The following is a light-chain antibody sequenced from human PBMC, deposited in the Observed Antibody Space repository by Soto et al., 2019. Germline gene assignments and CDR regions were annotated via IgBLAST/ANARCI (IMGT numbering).Light chain of an antibody. Sequence: QPVLTQPASVSGSPGQSITISCTGTSSDMGTYNLVSWYQQHPGKAPKLMIYEGSKRPSGVSNRFSGSKSGTTASLTISGLQAEDEADYHCCSYATTSTFIFGGGTQLTVL. CDR3: CSYATTSTFI. CDR1: SSDMGTYNL. V-gene: IGLV2-23*03. CDR2: EGS. J-gene: IGLJ2*01.